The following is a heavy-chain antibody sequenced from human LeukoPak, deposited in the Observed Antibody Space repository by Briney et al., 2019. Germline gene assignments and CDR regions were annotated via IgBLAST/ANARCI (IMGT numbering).Heavy chain of an antibody. V-gene: IGHV3-53*01. CDR3: AREGATTVGGAFDI. CDR1: GFTVSSNY. D-gene: IGHD1-26*01. Sequence: PGGSLRLSCAASGFTVSSNYMSWVRQAPGKGLEWVSVIYSGGSTYYADSVKGRFTISRDNSKNTLYLQMNSLRAEDTAVYYCAREGATTVGGAFDIWGQGTMVTVSS. J-gene: IGHJ3*02. CDR2: IYSGGST.